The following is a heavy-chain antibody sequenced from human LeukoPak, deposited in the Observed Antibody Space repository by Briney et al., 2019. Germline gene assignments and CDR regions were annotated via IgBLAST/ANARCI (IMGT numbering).Heavy chain of an antibody. V-gene: IGHV4-59*12. CDR1: GSSITAFY. Sequence: SETLSLTCNVSGSSITAFYWSWIRQSPGKGLEWIGSFQYGGNSKYNPSLKSRVTISVDSSKNQFSLKLSSVTAADTAVYYCARVDYGDYSRHFDYWGQGTLVTVSS. D-gene: IGHD4-17*01. CDR3: ARVDYGDYSRHFDY. J-gene: IGHJ4*02. CDR2: FQYGGNS.